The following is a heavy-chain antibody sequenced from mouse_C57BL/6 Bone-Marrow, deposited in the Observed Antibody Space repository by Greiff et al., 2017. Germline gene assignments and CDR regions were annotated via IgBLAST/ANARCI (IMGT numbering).Heavy chain of an antibody. Sequence: HVQLQQSGAELVRPGSSVKLSCKASGYTFTSYWMDWVKQRPGQGLEWIGNIYPSDSETHYNQKFKDKATLTVDKSSSTAYMQLSSLTSEDSAVYYCARDSDYFDYWGQGTTLTVSS. CDR2: IYPSDSET. D-gene: IGHD3-1*01. J-gene: IGHJ2*01. CDR3: ARDSDYFDY. V-gene: IGHV1-61*01. CDR1: GYTFTSYW.